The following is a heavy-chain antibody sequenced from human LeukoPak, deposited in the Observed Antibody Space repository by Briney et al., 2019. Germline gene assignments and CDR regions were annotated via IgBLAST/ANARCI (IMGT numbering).Heavy chain of an antibody. V-gene: IGHV3-74*03. J-gene: IGHJ4*02. D-gene: IGHD6-13*01. CDR3: ARDSSSWYYDY. Sequence: GGSLRLSCAASGFTFSSYWMHWVRQAPGKGLVWVSCIKSDGSSTTYADSVKGRFTISRDSAKNTLHLQMNSLRAEDTAVHYCARDSSSWYYDYWGQGTLVTVSS. CDR1: GFTFSSYW. CDR2: IKSDGSST.